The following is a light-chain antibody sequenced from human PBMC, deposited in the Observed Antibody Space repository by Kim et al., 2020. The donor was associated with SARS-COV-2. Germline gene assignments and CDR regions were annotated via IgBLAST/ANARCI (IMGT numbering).Light chain of an antibody. CDR1: INDLGTYAL. V-gene: IGLV2-23*02. Sequence: QSVLTQPASLSGSPGQSVTISCSGTINDLGTYALISWYQQYPGKAPRLIIFDISQRPSGISGRFSGSKSGNTASLTISPLEPDDEADYFCCSITSGVTWVFGGGTKLTVL. J-gene: IGLJ3*02. CDR3: CSITSGVTWV. CDR2: DIS.